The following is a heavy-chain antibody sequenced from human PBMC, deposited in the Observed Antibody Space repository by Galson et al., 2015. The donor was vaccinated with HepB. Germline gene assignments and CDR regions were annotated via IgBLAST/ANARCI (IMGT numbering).Heavy chain of an antibody. V-gene: IGHV3-33*03. CDR3: ATSISAAGTD. CDR2: IYYDGGNK. CDR1: GLIFRNYG. Sequence: SLRLSCAASGLIFRNYGMHWVRQAPGKGLEWVAIIYYDGGNKYYVDSVRGRSTISRDNAKNSLFLQMNSLRAEDSAVYYCATSISAAGTDWGQGTLVTVSS. D-gene: IGHD6-13*01. J-gene: IGHJ4*02.